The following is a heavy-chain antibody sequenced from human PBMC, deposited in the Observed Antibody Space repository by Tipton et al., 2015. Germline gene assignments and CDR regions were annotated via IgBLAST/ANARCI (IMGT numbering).Heavy chain of an antibody. J-gene: IGHJ4*02. CDR2: IIPFISTR. CDR3: ARESGTYYGLDS. CDR1: GDTFSSYT. V-gene: IGHV1-69*01. D-gene: IGHD1-26*01. Sequence: QSGAEVKKPGSSVKVSCKVSGDTFSSYTICWVRQAPGQGLEWMGGIIPFISTRTYAQKFQGRLTINADESTKTVYMELSSLRSEDTAVYYCARESGTYYGLDSWGQGTLVTVSS.